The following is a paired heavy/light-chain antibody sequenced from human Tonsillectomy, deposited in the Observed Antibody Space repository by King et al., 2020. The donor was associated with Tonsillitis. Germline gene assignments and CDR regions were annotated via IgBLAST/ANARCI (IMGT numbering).Heavy chain of an antibody. CDR2: ISSSSSYI. V-gene: IGHV3-21*01. J-gene: IGHJ4*02. Sequence: EVQLVESGGGLVKPGGSLRLSCAASGFTFSSYSMNWVRQAPGKGLEWVSSISSSSSYIYYADSVKGRFTISRDNAKNSLYLQMNSLRAEDTAVYYCARGRTYYDILTGPALDYWGQGTLVTVSS. D-gene: IGHD3-9*01. CDR3: ARGRTYYDILTGPALDY. CDR1: GFTFSSYS.
Light chain of an antibody. CDR3: QQSYSPTLT. J-gene: IGKJ4*01. Sequence: DIQMTQSPSSLSASVGDRVTITCRASQSISSYLNWYQQKPGKAPKLLIYAASSLQSGVPSRFSGSGSGTDFTLTISSLQPEDFATYYCQQSYSPTLTFGGGTKVEIK. V-gene: IGKV1-39*01. CDR2: AAS. CDR1: QSISSY.